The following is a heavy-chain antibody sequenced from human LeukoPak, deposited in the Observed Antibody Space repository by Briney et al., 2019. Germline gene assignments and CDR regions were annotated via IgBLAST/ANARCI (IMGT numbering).Heavy chain of an antibody. CDR3: ARVRHCSSTSCQYFDY. Sequence: ASVKVSCKASGYTFTGYYMYWVRQAPGQGLECVGWFNPNSGDTNYAQKFQGRVTMTRDTSISTAYMELSRLRSDDTAVYYCARVRHCSSTSCQYFDYWGQGTLVTVSS. J-gene: IGHJ4*02. D-gene: IGHD2-2*01. V-gene: IGHV1-2*02. CDR1: GYTFTGYY. CDR2: FNPNSGDT.